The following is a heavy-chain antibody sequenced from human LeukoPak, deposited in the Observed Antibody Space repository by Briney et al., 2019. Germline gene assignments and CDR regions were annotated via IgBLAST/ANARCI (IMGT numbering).Heavy chain of an antibody. CDR3: ARGGNSVSDWFDP. J-gene: IGHJ5*02. CDR2: IYYSGST. Sequence: SETLSLTCTVSGGSISSYYWNLIRQPPGKGLEWIGYIYYSGSTNYNPSLKSRVTISVDTSKNQFSLKLSSVTAADTAVYYCARGGNSVSDWFDPWGQGTLVTVSS. D-gene: IGHD4-23*01. CDR1: GGSISSYY. V-gene: IGHV4-59*01.